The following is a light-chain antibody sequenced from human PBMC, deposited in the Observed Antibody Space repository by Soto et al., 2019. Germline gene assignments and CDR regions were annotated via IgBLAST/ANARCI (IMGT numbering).Light chain of an antibody. CDR3: SSYTSNRIPI. CDR2: DVS. Sequence: QSVLTQPVSVSGSPGQSITISCTGTSSDVGNYNYVSWYQQHPGKAPKLMIYDVSNRPSGVSSHFSGSKSGNTASLTISGLQAEDEADYYCSSYTSNRIPIFGGGTKLTVL. V-gene: IGLV2-14*01. J-gene: IGLJ2*01. CDR1: SSDVGNYNY.